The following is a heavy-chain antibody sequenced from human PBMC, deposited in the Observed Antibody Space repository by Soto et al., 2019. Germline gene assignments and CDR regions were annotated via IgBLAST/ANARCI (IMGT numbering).Heavy chain of an antibody. V-gene: IGHV5-51*01. CDR3: ARHNKHSGPKDAFDI. D-gene: IGHD2-21*01. CDR2: IYPGNSDT. CDR1: GYSFTSYW. Sequence: GESLKISCKGSGYSFTSYWIGWVRQMPGKGLEWMGIIYPGNSDTRTSPSFQGPVTISAAMSISTAYLQWSSLKASDTAIYYCARHNKHSGPKDAFDIWGQGTMVTVSS. J-gene: IGHJ3*02.